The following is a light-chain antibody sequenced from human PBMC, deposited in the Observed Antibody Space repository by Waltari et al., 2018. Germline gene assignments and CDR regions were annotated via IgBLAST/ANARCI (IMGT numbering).Light chain of an antibody. CDR1: PGISNY. V-gene: IGKV1-27*01. J-gene: IGKJ1*01. CDR3: QKYDSPPRT. CDR2: AAS. Sequence: QMTKSPSSLCASVGDRVTITCRASPGISNYLAWYQQKPGKVPKLLIYAASTLQSGVPSRFSGSGSGTDFTLTISSLQPEDIATYYCQKYDSPPRTFGQGTKVEIK.